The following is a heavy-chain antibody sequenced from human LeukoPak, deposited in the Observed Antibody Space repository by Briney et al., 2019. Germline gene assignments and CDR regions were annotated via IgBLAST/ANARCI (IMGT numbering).Heavy chain of an antibody. CDR1: GGSISSSSYY. CDR3: ARFHRGFGELLYAFDI. CDR2: IYYSGST. J-gene: IGHJ3*02. Sequence: SETLSLICTVSGGSISSSSYYWGWIRQPPGKGLEWIGNIYYSGSTYYSSSLKSRVTISIDTSKNQFSLKLNSVTPEDTAVYYCARFHRGFGELLYAFDIWGQGTMVTVSS. V-gene: IGHV4-39*07. D-gene: IGHD3-10*01.